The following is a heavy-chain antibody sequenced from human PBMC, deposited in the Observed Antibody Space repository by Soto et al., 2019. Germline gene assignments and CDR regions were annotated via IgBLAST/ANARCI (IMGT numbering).Heavy chain of an antibody. J-gene: IGHJ5*02. CDR1: RFTVGSSY. V-gene: IGHV3-53*01. CDR3: TRDLMDVVPPADDLFDP. CDR2: IYTGDTP. D-gene: IGHD2-2*01. Sequence: GGSLRLSCAASRFTVGSSYVSWVRQAPGKGLEWVSVIYTGDTPYYADSVKGRFTISRDNSKNTLYLQVNSLRVEDTAVYYCTRDLMDVVPPADDLFDPWGQGILVTVSS.